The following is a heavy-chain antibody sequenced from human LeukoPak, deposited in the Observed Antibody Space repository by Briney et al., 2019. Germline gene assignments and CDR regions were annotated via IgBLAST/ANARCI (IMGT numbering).Heavy chain of an antibody. J-gene: IGHJ4*02. D-gene: IGHD3-3*01. CDR2: ISWNSATI. V-gene: IGHV3-9*01. CDR3: AKGPGYDFWSGYYFGYFDY. CDR1: GFTFDDYA. Sequence: GGSLRLSCAASGFTFDDYAMHWVRQTPGKGLEWVSHISWNSATIEYADSVKGRFTISRDNAKNSLYLQMNSLRAEDTAVYYCAKGPGYDFWSGYYFGYFDYWGQGTLVTVSS.